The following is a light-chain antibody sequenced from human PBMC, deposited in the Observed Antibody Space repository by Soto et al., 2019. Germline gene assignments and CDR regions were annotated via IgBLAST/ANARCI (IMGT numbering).Light chain of an antibody. CDR3: SSYVGTNSYV. Sequence: QSALTQPPSASGSPGQSVTISCTGTSSDVGGCNYVSWYQHHPGKAPKLIIYEVYKRPSGVPDRFSGSKSGNTAALTVSGLQAEDEADYYCSSYVGTNSYVFGTGTKLTVL. CDR1: SSDVGGCNY. J-gene: IGLJ1*01. V-gene: IGLV2-8*01. CDR2: EVY.